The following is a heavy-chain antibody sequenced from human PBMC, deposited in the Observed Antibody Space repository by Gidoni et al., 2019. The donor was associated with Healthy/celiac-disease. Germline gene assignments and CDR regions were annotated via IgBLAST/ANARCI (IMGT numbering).Heavy chain of an antibody. Sequence: EVQLVQSGAEVKKPGESLRISCKGSGYSFTSYWISWVRQMPGKGLEWMGRIDPSDSYTNYSPSFQGHVTISADKSISTAYLQWSSLKASDTAMYYCASHINGYIDLVPHDMDVWGQGTTVTVSS. CDR1: GYSFTSYW. CDR3: ASHINGYIDLVPHDMDV. V-gene: IGHV5-10-1*03. J-gene: IGHJ6*02. D-gene: IGHD5-18*01. CDR2: IDPSDSYT.